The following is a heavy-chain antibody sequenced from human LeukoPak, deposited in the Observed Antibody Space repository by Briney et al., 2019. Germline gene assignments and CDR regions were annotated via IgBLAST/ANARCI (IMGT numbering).Heavy chain of an antibody. CDR3: ARELVVVTAIRGGMDV. CDR2: ISGSGGST. D-gene: IGHD2-21*02. CDR1: GFTFSSYA. Sequence: GGSLRLSCAASGFTFSSYAMSWVRQAPGKGLEWVSAISGSGGSTYYADSVKGRFTISRDNSKNTLYLQMNSLRAEDTAVYYCARELVVVTAIRGGMDVWGQGTTVTVSS. V-gene: IGHV3-23*01. J-gene: IGHJ6*02.